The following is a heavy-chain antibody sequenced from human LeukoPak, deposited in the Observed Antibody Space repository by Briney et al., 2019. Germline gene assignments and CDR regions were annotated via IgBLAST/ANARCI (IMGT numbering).Heavy chain of an antibody. CDR1: GASITSGGYS. V-gene: IGHV4-30-4*07. CDR3: ARGSRGTGYWFDP. J-gene: IGHJ5*02. Sequence: SETLSLTCTVSGASITSGGYSWTWIRQSPGKGLEWIGYTYYGGNTFYTPSLKSRVAISLDTSNNEFSLRLTSMTAADTAVYYCARGSRGTGYWFDPWGQGTLVTVSS. D-gene: IGHD1-26*01. CDR2: TYYGGNT.